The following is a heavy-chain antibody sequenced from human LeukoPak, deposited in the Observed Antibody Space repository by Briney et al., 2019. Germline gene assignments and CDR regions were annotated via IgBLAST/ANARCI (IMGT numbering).Heavy chain of an antibody. CDR2: IYYSGST. D-gene: IGHD1-1*01. CDR1: GGSLSSYY. CDR3: ARRRPAGGWFDP. Sequence: TETLSLTCTVSGGSLSSYYWSWIRQPPGKGLEWIGYIYYSGSTNYNPSLKSRVTISVDTSKNQFSLKLSSVTAADTAVYYCARRRPAGGWFDPWGQGTPVTVSS. J-gene: IGHJ5*02. V-gene: IGHV4-59*08.